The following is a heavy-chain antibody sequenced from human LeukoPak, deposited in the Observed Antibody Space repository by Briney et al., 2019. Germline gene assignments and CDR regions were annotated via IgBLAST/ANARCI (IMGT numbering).Heavy chain of an antibody. CDR3: ANAQIHSSSWYPYYYYYYMDV. CDR2: INTNTGNP. CDR1: GYTFTSYA. Sequence: ASVKVSCKASGYTFTSYAMNWVRQAPGQGLEWMGWINTNTGNPTYAQGFTGRFVFSLDTSVSTAYLQISSLKAEDTAVYYCANAQIHSSSWYPYYYYYYMDVWGKGTTVTVSS. J-gene: IGHJ6*03. D-gene: IGHD6-13*01. V-gene: IGHV7-4-1*02.